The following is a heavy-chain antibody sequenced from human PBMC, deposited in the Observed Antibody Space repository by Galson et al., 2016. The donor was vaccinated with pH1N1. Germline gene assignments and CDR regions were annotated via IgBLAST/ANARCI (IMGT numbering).Heavy chain of an antibody. J-gene: IGHJ2*01. D-gene: IGHD3-22*01. V-gene: IGHV3-23*01. CDR1: GFTFSNFP. CDR2: ISGTSLSK. CDR3: AKDKLTTPLGGFLDL. Sequence: SLRLSCAASGFTFSNFPMFWVRQAPGKGLEWVSPISGTSLSKYYADSVKGRFSISRDNSKNTLYLQMNSLRAEDTAVYYCAKDKLTTPLGGFLDLWGRGTLVTVSS.